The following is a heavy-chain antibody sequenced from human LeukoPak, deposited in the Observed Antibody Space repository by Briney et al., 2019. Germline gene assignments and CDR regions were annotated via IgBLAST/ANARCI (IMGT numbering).Heavy chain of an antibody. D-gene: IGHD1-26*01. CDR2: IYYSGST. CDR3: AREWELNRAFDI. V-gene: IGHV4-59*01. Sequence: SETLSLACTVSGGSISSYYWSWIRQPPGKGLEWIGYIYYSGSTNYNPSLKSRVTISVDTSKNQFSLKLSSVTAADTAVYYCAREWELNRAFDIWGQGTMVTVSS. J-gene: IGHJ3*02. CDR1: GGSISSYY.